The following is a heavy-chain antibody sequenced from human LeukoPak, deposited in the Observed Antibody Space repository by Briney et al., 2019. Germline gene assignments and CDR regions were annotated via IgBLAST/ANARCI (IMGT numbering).Heavy chain of an antibody. D-gene: IGHD2-8*01. J-gene: IGHJ4*02. CDR3: AKARMGTNFDY. Sequence: PGGSLRLSCAASGFTFSSYGMHWVRQAPGKGLEWVAVISYDGSNKYYADSVKGRFTISRDNSKNTLYLQMNSLRAEDTAVYYCAKARMGTNFDYWGQGTLVTVSS. CDR1: GFTFSSYG. CDR2: ISYDGSNK. V-gene: IGHV3-30*18.